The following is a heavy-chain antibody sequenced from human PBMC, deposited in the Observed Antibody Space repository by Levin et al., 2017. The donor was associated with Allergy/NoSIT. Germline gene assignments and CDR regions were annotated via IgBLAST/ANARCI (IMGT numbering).Heavy chain of an antibody. CDR3: ARDGRGYYYDSSGYYSNY. J-gene: IGHJ4*02. Sequence: GGSLRLSCAASGFTVSSNYMSWVRQAPGKGLEWVSVIYSGGSTYYADSVKGRFTISRDNSKNTLYLQMNSLRAEDTAVYYCARDGRGYYYDSSGYYSNYWGQGTLVTVSS. V-gene: IGHV3-66*01. CDR1: GFTVSSNY. D-gene: IGHD3-22*01. CDR2: IYSGGST.